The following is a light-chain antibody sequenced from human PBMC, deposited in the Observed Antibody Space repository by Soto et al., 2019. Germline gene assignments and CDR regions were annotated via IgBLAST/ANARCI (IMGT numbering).Light chain of an antibody. CDR3: SSYTSSSTPLYV. J-gene: IGLJ1*01. Sequence: QSALTQPASVSGSPGQSITISCTGTSRDVGGYNYVSWYQQHPGKAPKLMIYEVSNRPSGVSNRFSGSKSGNTASLTISGLQAEDEADYYCSSYTSSSTPLYVFGTGTKLTV. CDR2: EVS. V-gene: IGLV2-14*01. CDR1: SRDVGGYNY.